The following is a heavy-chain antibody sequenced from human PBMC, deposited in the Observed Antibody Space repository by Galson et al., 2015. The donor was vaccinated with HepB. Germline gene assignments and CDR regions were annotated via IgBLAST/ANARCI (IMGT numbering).Heavy chain of an antibody. CDR2: INWNGGST. CDR3: ARGGVGATQPDY. D-gene: IGHD1-26*01. V-gene: IGHV3-20*04. Sequence: SLRLSCAASGFTFDDYGMSWVRQAPGKGLEWVSGINWNGGSTGYADSVKGRFTISRDNAKNSLYLQMSSLRAEDTALYYCARGGVGATQPDYWGQGTLVTVSS. J-gene: IGHJ4*02. CDR1: GFTFDDYG.